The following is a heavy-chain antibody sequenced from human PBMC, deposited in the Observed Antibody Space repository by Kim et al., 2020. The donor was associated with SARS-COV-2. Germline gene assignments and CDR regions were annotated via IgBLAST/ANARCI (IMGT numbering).Heavy chain of an antibody. J-gene: IGHJ4*02. CDR2: ITSSGYNT. V-gene: IGHV3-23*01. Sequence: GGSLRLSCAASGFSFSTYAMTWVRQAPGKGLEWVSSITSSGYNTHYADSVKGRFTISRDNSKNTLYLQMNNLRAEDTAAYYCAKDFYGSGSYLECMFDYWGQGTLVTVSS. CDR3: AKDFYGSGSYLECMFDY. D-gene: IGHD3-10*01. CDR1: GFSFSTYA.